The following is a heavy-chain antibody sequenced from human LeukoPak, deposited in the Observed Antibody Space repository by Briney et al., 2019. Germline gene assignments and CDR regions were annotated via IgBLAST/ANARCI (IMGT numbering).Heavy chain of an antibody. CDR2: INSKACGGTT. Sequence: GGSLRLACRGSGFTFANYAMSWVRQAPGKGLEWVGIINSKACGGTTEYAASVKGGFTISRADSKSNLHMQMNSLKTEDTAVYFCTRDLKNWNDAPPFDSWGQGTLVAVSS. CDR3: TRDLKNWNDAPPFDS. D-gene: IGHD1-1*01. CDR1: GFTFANYA. J-gene: IGHJ4*02. V-gene: IGHV3-49*04.